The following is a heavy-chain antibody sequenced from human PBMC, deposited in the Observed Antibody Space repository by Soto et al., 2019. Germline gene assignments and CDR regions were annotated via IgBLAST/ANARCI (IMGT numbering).Heavy chain of an antibody. D-gene: IGHD5-18*01. V-gene: IGHV1-69*01. CDR2: FIAMLGTP. CDR1: GGTFGSHG. CDR3: ARGAMAKFDY. Sequence: QVQLVQSGAEVKKPGSSVKVSCKASGGTFGSHGVAWVRQAPGQGLEWMGGFIAMLGTPTYAKKVQGRATITADESLTSSYFALRSLRSEDTAVYLCARGAMAKFDYWGQGTVVTVSS. J-gene: IGHJ4*02.